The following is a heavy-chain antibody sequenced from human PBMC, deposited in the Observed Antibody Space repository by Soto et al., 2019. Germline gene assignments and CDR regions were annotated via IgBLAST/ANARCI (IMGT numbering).Heavy chain of an antibody. J-gene: IGHJ4*02. CDR1: GFIFSEST. V-gene: IGHV3-64D*06. Sequence: GGSLRLSCSASGFIFSESTIYWVRQVPGKGLEAISAVSTSGRSTYYADSVKDRFTISRDNAKNTLFLQMGSLRPEDTAIYYCVKQAHGLDGVAFDYWGQGTQVTVSS. CDR3: VKQAHGLDGVAFDY. D-gene: IGHD2-15*01. CDR2: VSTSGRST.